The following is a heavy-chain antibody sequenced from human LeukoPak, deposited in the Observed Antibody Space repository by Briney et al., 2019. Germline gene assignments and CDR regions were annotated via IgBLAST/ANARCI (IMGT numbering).Heavy chain of an antibody. CDR2: INHSGST. CDR3: ARVYNWGTFDY. V-gene: IGHV4-34*01. Sequence: SETLSLTCAVYGGSFSGYYWSWIRQPPGKGLEWIGEINHSGSTNYNPSLKSRVTISVDTSKNQFSLKLSSVTAADTAVYYCARVYNWGTFDYWAREPWSPSPQ. CDR1: GGSFSGYY. J-gene: IGHJ4*02. D-gene: IGHD7-27*01.